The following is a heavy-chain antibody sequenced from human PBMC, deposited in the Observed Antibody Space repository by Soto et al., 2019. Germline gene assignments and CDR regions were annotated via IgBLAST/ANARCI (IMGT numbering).Heavy chain of an antibody. V-gene: IGHV3-30*04. D-gene: IGHD1-26*01. J-gene: IGHJ3*02. Sequence: GWSLRLSCAASGFTFSSYAMHWVRQAPGKGLEWVAVISYDGSNKYYADSVKGRFTISRDNSKNTLYLQMNSLRAEDTAVYYCARDLVVGATAGAFDIWGQGTMVTVSS. CDR3: ARDLVVGATAGAFDI. CDR1: GFTFSSYA. CDR2: ISYDGSNK.